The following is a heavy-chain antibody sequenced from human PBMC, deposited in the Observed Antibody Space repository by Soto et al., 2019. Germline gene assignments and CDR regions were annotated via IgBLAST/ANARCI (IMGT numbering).Heavy chain of an antibody. D-gene: IGHD2-15*01. V-gene: IGHV1-18*01. CDR2: ISAYNGNT. CDR1: CFTFSSYG. Sequence: GPVKGSLQGSCFTFSSYGISWGRQAPRQGVGWMGWISAYNGNTNYAQKLQGRVTMTTDTSTSTAYMELRSLRSDDTAVYYCARDRRLYCSGGSCYRDFDYWGQGTLVTVSS. J-gene: IGHJ4*02. CDR3: ARDRRLYCSGGSCYRDFDY.